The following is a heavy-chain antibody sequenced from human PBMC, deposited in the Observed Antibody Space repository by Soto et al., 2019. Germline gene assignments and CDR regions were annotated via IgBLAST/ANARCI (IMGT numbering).Heavy chain of an antibody. D-gene: IGHD4-17*01. CDR1: GYTLNEVA. V-gene: IGHV1-24*01. CDR2: FDPDEAET. CDR3: TTYHGAYNFDN. Sequence: QVQLVQSGAEVKKPGASVKVSCKVSGYTLNEVAMHWVRQAPGKGLEWLGGFDPDEAETIYAQHFQGRVTMTEDTSTSTVYMELSSLRSEDTALYFCTTYHGAYNFDNWGQGPLVTVSS. J-gene: IGHJ4*02.